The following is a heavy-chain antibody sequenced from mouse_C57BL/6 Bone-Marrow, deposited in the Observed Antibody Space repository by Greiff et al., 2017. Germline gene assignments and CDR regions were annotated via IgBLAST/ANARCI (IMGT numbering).Heavy chain of an antibody. CDR3: ARSGPLGRSFDY. D-gene: IGHD4-1*01. Sequence: QVQLQQPGAELVKSGASVKMSCKASGYTFTSYWITWVKQRPGQGLEWIGDIYTTSGRTNYNEKFKSKAILTVDTSSNTAYMQLSSLTSADSAVFYCARSGPLGRSFDYWGQGTTLTVSS. V-gene: IGHV1-55*01. J-gene: IGHJ2*01. CDR1: GYTFTSYW. CDR2: IYTTSGRT.